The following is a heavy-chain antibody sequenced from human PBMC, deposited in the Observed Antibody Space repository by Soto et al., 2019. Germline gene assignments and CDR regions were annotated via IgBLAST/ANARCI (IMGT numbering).Heavy chain of an antibody. Sequence: QLQLQESGSGLVKPSQTLSLTCAVSGGSISSGDYSWNLIRQPPGKGLEWIGYIYYGGSTYYNPSLQSRVTMSVDRSRNQFSLKLNSVTAADTAVYYCARVIREYDNSGPVDYWGQVTLVTVSS. J-gene: IGHJ4*02. D-gene: IGHD3-22*01. CDR2: IYYGGST. V-gene: IGHV4-30-2*01. CDR1: GGSISSGDYS. CDR3: ARVIREYDNSGPVDY.